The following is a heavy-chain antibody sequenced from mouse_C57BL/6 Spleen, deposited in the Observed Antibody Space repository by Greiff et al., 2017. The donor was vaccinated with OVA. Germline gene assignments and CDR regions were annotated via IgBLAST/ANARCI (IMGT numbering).Heavy chain of an antibody. V-gene: IGHV5-9-1*02. CDR1: GFTFSSYA. Sequence: EVQGVESGEGLVKPGGSLKLSCAASGFTFSSYAMSWVRQTPEKRLEWVAYISSGGDYIYYADTVKGRFTISRDNARNTLYLQMSSLKSEDTAMYYCTRDYYYGSSYGYFDVWGTGTTVTVSS. CDR3: TRDYYYGSSYGYFDV. CDR2: ISSGGDYI. J-gene: IGHJ1*03. D-gene: IGHD1-1*01.